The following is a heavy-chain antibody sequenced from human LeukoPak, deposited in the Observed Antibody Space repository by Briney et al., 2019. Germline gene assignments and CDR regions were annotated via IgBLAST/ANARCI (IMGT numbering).Heavy chain of an antibody. Sequence: GGSLRLSCVASGFTFSSYWMHWVRQDPRKGLVWVSRINGDGRNINYADSVRGRFTISRDNAKNTLYLQMNTLRVEDTAVYYCARDNPSGYTYGYEHYFYYIDVWGKGTTVTVSS. CDR3: ARDNPSGYTYGYEHYFYYIDV. J-gene: IGHJ6*03. V-gene: IGHV3-74*01. CDR2: INGDGRNI. CDR1: GFTFSSYW. D-gene: IGHD5-18*01.